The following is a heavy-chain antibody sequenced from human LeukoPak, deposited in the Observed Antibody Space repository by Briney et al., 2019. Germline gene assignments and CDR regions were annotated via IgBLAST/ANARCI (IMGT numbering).Heavy chain of an antibody. CDR1: GFTFSSYA. Sequence: GGSLRLSCAASGFTFSSYAMSWVRQAPGKGLEWVSSISSSGGSTYYADSVKGRFTISRDTSKNTLYLQMNSPRPEDTAVYYCARDAKQLPYWGQGTLVTVSS. CDR3: ARDAKQLPY. V-gene: IGHV3-23*01. CDR2: ISSSGGST. J-gene: IGHJ4*02. D-gene: IGHD5-24*01.